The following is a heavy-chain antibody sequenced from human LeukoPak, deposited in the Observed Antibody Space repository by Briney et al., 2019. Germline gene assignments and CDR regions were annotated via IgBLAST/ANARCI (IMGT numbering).Heavy chain of an antibody. CDR3: ATAAAAGTDYYYYMDV. Sequence: GGSLRLSCAASGFTFSNFAMSWVRQAPGKGLEWVSSISASGGTTYYADSVKGRFTISRDNSKNTLYLQMNSLRAEDTAVYYCATAAAAGTDYYYYMDVWGKGTTVTISS. V-gene: IGHV3-23*01. J-gene: IGHJ6*03. D-gene: IGHD6-13*01. CDR2: ISASGGTT. CDR1: GFTFSNFA.